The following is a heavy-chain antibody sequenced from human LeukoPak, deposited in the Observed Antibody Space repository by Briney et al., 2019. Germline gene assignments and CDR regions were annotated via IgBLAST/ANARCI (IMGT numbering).Heavy chain of an antibody. CDR1: GFTFSSYS. Sequence: GGSLRLSCAASGFTFSSYSMKWVRQAPGKGLEWVSYISTGSSTIYYADSVKGRFTTSRDNAKNSLYLQMNSLRAEDTAVYYCARSGIVGATMVYNYMDVWGKGTTVTVSS. CDR3: ARSGIVGATMVYNYMDV. J-gene: IGHJ6*03. CDR2: ISTGSSTI. V-gene: IGHV3-48*01. D-gene: IGHD1-26*01.